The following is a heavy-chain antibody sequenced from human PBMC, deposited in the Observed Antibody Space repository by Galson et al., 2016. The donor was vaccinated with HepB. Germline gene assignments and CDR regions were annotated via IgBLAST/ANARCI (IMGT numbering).Heavy chain of an antibody. CDR2: IYAGDSDT. CDR3: ARRTERDYYGVDV. Sequence: SGAEVKKPGESLKISCKDSGYSFSSHWIGWVCQMPGKGLEWMGMIYAGDSDTRYSPSFQGQVNISADMSIKTAYLQWSSLKASDTAIYYCARRTERDYYGVDVWGQGTTVTVSS. D-gene: IGHD1-1*01. V-gene: IGHV5-51*01. CDR1: GYSFSSHW. J-gene: IGHJ6*02.